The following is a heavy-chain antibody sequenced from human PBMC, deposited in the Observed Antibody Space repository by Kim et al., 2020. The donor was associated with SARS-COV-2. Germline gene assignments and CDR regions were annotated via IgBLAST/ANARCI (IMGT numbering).Heavy chain of an antibody. CDR2: ISYDGSNK. D-gene: IGHD1-1*01. J-gene: IGHJ4*02. CDR1: GFTFSSYG. Sequence: GGSLRLSCAASGFTFSSYGMHWVRQAPGKGLEWVAVISYDGSNKYYADSVKGRFTISRDNSKNTLYLQMNSLRAEDTAVYYCAKDAHRHSGDAPGYWGQGTLVTVSS. V-gene: IGHV3-30*18. CDR3: AKDAHRHSGDAPGY.